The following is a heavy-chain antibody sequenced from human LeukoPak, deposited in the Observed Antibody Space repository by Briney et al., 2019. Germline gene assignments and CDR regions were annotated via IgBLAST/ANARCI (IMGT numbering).Heavy chain of an antibody. D-gene: IGHD3-3*01. Sequence: HPGGSLRLSCAASGFTFSSYGMHWVRQAPGKGLEWVAFIRYDGSNKYYADSVKGRFTISRDNSKNTLYLQMNSLRAEDTAVYYCAKDLYYDFWSGYFDYWGQGNLVTVSS. CDR2: IRYDGSNK. V-gene: IGHV3-30*02. CDR3: AKDLYYDFWSGYFDY. J-gene: IGHJ4*02. CDR1: GFTFSSYG.